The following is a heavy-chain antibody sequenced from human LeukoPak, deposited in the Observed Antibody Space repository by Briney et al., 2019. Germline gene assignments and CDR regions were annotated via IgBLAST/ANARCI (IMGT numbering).Heavy chain of an antibody. Sequence: PSETLSLTCTVSGGSISSYYWSWIRQPPGKGLEWIGYIYYSGSTNYNPSLKSRVTISVDTSENQFSLKLSSVTAADTAVYYCARVSLGIPDYFDYWGQGTLVTVSS. J-gene: IGHJ4*02. CDR1: GGSISSYY. CDR3: ARVSLGIPDYFDY. V-gene: IGHV4-59*01. CDR2: IYYSGST. D-gene: IGHD2-21*01.